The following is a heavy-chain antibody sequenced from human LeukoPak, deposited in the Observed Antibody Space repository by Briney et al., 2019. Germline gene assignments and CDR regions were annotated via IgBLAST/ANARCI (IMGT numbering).Heavy chain of an antibody. D-gene: IGHD6-13*01. CDR2: INPNSGGT. Sequence: ASVKVSCKASGYTFTGYYMHWVRQAPGQGLEWMGWINPNSGGTNYAQKFQGWVTMTRDMSISTAYMELSRLRSDDTAVYYCARASAGIAAAGDAFDIWGQGTMVTVSS. CDR3: ARASAGIAAAGDAFDI. V-gene: IGHV1-2*04. CDR1: GYTFTGYY. J-gene: IGHJ3*02.